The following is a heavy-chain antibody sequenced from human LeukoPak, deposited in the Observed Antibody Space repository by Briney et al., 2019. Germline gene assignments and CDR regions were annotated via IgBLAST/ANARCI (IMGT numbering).Heavy chain of an antibody. CDR3: ARASLGSSWQSFDY. V-gene: IGHV6-1*01. D-gene: IGHD6-13*01. CDR2: TYYRSKWYN. CDR1: GDSVSSNSAT. J-gene: IGHJ4*02. Sequence: SQTLSRSSVISGDSVSSNSATWNWIRQSPSRGLEWLGRTYYRSKWYNDYAVSVKSRITINPDTSKNQFSLQLNSVTPEDTAVYFCARASLGSSWQSFDYWGQGSHTSVSS.